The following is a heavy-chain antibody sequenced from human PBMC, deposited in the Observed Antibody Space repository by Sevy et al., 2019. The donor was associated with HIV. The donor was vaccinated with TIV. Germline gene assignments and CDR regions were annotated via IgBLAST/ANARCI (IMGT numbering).Heavy chain of an antibody. CDR1: GDSINNNRW. CDR2: IFRTGKA. J-gene: IGHJ4*02. V-gene: IGHV4-4*02. CDR3: ARHMTTTGTRGFDY. D-gene: IGHD1-1*01. Sequence: SETLSLTCSLSGDSINNNRWWSWVRQPPGQGLEWIGEIFRTGKANYNASLESRVTISVDPSKNQIYLRLTSVTAADTAFYYCARHMTTTGTRGFDYWGQGALVTVSS.